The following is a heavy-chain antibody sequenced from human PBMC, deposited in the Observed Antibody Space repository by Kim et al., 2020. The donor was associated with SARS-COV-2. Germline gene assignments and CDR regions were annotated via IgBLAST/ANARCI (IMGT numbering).Heavy chain of an antibody. CDR1: GFTFNNAW. V-gene: IGHV3-15*01. Sequence: GGSLRLSCAASGFTFNNAWMTWVRQGPGKGPEWVVRIKSKIDGETTDYAAPVKGRFTISRDDSRNMVYLQMNGLKTEDTAVYYCTRTSSGSLGYYYGMDVWGQGTTVTVSS. CDR3: TRTSSGSLGYYYGMDV. CDR2: IKSKIDGETT. D-gene: IGHD6-19*01. J-gene: IGHJ6*02.